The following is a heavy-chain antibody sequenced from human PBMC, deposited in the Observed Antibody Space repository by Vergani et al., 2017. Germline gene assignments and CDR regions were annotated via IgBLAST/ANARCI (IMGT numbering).Heavy chain of an antibody. CDR1: GFTFSSYW. CDR3: ARGFGGITFGGVNDY. D-gene: IGHD3-16*01. J-gene: IGHJ4*02. V-gene: IGHV3-7*01. CDR2: IKQDGSEK. Sequence: EVQLVESGGGLVQPGGSLRLSCAASGFTFSSYWMSWVSQAPGKGLEWVANIKQDGSEKYYVDSVKGRFTISRDNAKNSLYLQMNSLRAEDTAVYYCARGFGGITFGGVNDYWGQGTLVTVSS.